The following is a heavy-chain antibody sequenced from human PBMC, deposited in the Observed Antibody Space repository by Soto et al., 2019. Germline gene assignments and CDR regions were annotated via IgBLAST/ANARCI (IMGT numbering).Heavy chain of an antibody. J-gene: IGHJ4*02. CDR2: IFYSGST. D-gene: IGHD5-12*01. Sequence: PSETLSLTCTVSGGSISSYYWSWIRQPPGKGLEWIGYIFYSGSTNYNPSLKSRVTISVDTSKNLFSLKLSSVTAADTAVYYCARAVGYHSHIIDYWGQGTLVTVSS. V-gene: IGHV4-59*01. CDR3: ARAVGYHSHIIDY. CDR1: GGSISSYY.